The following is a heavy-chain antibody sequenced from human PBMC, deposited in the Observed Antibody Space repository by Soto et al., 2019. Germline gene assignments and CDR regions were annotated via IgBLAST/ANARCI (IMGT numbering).Heavy chain of an antibody. J-gene: IGHJ6*02. CDR2: ISSSSSYI. V-gene: IGHV3-21*01. D-gene: IGHD2-2*01. Sequence: AGGSLRLSCAASGFTFSSYSMNWVRQAPGKGLEWVSSISSSSSYIYYADSVKGRFTISRDNAKNSLYLQMNSLRAEDTAVYYCARDAGVVPAETRYYYYYGMDVWGQGTTVTVSS. CDR3: ARDAGVVPAETRYYYYYGMDV. CDR1: GFTFSSYS.